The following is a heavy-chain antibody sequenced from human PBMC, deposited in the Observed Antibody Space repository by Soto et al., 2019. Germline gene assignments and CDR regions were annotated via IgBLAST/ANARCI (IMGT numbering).Heavy chain of an antibody. CDR1: GFTFSTYS. J-gene: IGHJ4*02. D-gene: IGHD5-12*01. CDR2: ISSSSRSI. CDR3: ASRRPDNSVYDDY. V-gene: IGHV3-48*02. Sequence: EVQLVESGGGLVQPGGSLRLSCAASGFTFSTYSMNWVRQAPGKGLEWVSYISSSSRSIDYADSVKGRFTISRDNAKNSLYLQMNSLRDEDTAVYYCASRRPDNSVYDDYWGQGTLVTVSS.